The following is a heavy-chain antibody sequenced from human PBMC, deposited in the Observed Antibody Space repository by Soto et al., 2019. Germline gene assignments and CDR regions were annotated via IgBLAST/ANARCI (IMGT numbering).Heavy chain of an antibody. CDR1: GFTFSSYA. CDR3: GKSRDTSAWELFDY. Sequence: EVQLLESGGGLVQPGGSLRLSCAASGFTFSSYAMSWARQAPGKGLEWVSAISGGGDSTYYADSVKGRFTFSRDNSRNTLYVQTNSMRAEDTAVYYCGKSRDTSAWELFDYCGQGTMVTVAA. D-gene: IGHD6-19*01. V-gene: IGHV3-23*01. J-gene: IGHJ4*02. CDR2: ISGGGDST.